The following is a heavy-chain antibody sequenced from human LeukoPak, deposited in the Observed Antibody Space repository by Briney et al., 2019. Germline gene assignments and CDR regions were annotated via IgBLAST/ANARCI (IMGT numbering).Heavy chain of an antibody. D-gene: IGHD6-13*01. CDR1: GFTCSDYY. J-gene: IGHJ4*02. CDR2: ISGSGSYT. Sequence: PGGPLTLSCAASGFTCSDYYMTWIRQAPGKGLEWLSYISGSGSYTNYADSVKGRFNTSRDNAENSLYLQMNRLRAEDTAVYYCARVGSIAAAGTPDYWGQGTLVTVSS. CDR3: ARVGSIAAAGTPDY. V-gene: IGHV3-11*06.